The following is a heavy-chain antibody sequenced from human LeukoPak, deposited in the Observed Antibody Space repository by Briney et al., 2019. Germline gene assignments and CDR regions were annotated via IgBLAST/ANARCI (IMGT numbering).Heavy chain of an antibody. Sequence: GASVKVSCKASGGTFSSYAISWVRQAPGQGLEWMGGIIPIFGTANYAQKFQGRVTITADESTSTAYMELSSLRSEDTAMYYCARGGYLGLQAPFDYWGQGTLVTVSS. D-gene: IGHD3/OR15-3a*01. V-gene: IGHV1-69*13. J-gene: IGHJ4*02. CDR2: IIPIFGTA. CDR3: ARGGYLGLQAPFDY. CDR1: GGTFSSYA.